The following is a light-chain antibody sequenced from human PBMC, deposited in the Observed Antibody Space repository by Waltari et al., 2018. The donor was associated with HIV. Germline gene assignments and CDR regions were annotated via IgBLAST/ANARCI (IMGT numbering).Light chain of an antibody. CDR2: VDS. Sequence: NYMLTQPHSVSESPVKTVTLSFTRTSSTIASHFEHLYHPRQDRAPSTVLYVDSQRPSGFPDRFSGSIDSSSNSPSLTISELKTEDEADYYCQSYDTSNPGGIFGGGTKLTVL. CDR1: SSTIASHF. CDR3: QSYDTSNPGGI. J-gene: IGLJ2*01. V-gene: IGLV6-57*04.